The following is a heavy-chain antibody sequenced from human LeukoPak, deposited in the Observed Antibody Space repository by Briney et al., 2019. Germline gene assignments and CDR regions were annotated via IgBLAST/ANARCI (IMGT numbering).Heavy chain of an antibody. CDR2: INPNSGGT. J-gene: IGHJ4*02. CDR3: ARRREGTTGTTSTLYFDY. Sequence: ASVKVSCKASGYIFTGYYMHWVRQAPGQGLEWMGRINPNSGGTNYAQKFQGRVTMTRDTSISTAYMELSRLRSDDTAVYYCARRREGTTGTTSTLYFDYWGQGTLVTVSS. V-gene: IGHV1-2*06. CDR1: GYIFTGYY. D-gene: IGHD1-1*01.